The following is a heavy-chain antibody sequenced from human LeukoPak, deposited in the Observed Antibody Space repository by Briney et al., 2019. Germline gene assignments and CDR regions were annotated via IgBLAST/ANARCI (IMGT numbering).Heavy chain of an antibody. J-gene: IGHJ6*03. V-gene: IGHV3-30*04. D-gene: IGHD3-3*01. Sequence: GGSLRLSCAASGFTFSSYAMHWVRQAPGKGLEWVAVICYDGSNTYYADSVKGRFTISRDNSKNTMYLQMNSLRAEDTAMYYCARTLAGFRVVTLPYYDYMDVWGKGTTVTLSS. CDR1: GFTFSSYA. CDR3: ARTLAGFRVVTLPYYDYMDV. CDR2: ICYDGSNT.